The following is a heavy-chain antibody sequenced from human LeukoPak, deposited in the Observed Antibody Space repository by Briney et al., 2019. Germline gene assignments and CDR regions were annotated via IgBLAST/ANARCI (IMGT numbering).Heavy chain of an antibody. CDR3: ARNGRVTYYYGSGSYGNFDY. D-gene: IGHD3-10*01. V-gene: IGHV4-34*01. CDR1: GGSFSGYY. CDR2: INHSGST. Sequence: SETLSLTCAVCGGSFSGYYWRWLRQPPGKGLEWVGDINHSGSTNYKPSLMSRVTISIDTSRSQFSLNLSSVTAADTAVYYCARNGRVTYYYGSGSYGNFDYWCQGTLVTVSS. J-gene: IGHJ4*02.